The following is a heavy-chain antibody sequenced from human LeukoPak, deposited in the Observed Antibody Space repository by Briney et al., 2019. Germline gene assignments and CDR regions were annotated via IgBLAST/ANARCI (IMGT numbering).Heavy chain of an antibody. D-gene: IGHD1-26*01. Sequence: GGSLRLSCAASGFTFSIYAMSWVRQAPGKGLEWVSVISGSGRSTYYADSVKGRFTISRDNSKNTVYLQMNSLRAEDTAVYYCAKDQAIEWESHFDYWGQGILVTVSS. CDR2: ISGSGRST. CDR1: GFTFSIYA. V-gene: IGHV3-23*01. CDR3: AKDQAIEWESHFDY. J-gene: IGHJ4*02.